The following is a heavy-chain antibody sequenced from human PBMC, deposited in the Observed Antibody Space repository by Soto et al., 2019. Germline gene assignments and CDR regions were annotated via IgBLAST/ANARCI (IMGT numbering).Heavy chain of an antibody. Sequence: SETLSLTCGVYGGSLSGYSWSWIRQSPGKGLEWIGEIKHSGTTNYNPSLLSRVTISADTSMNEFSLRLSSVTAADTVVYYFARLNGYCVSTGCHGYYGMDVWGQGTTVTVSS. D-gene: IGHD2-2*03. J-gene: IGHJ6*02. CDR2: IKHSGTT. V-gene: IGHV4-34*01. CDR1: GGSLSGYS. CDR3: ARLNGYCVSTGCHGYYGMDV.